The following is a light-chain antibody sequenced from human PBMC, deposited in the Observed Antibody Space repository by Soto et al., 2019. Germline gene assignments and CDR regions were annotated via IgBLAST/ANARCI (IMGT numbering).Light chain of an antibody. J-gene: IGLJ2*01. CDR2: EVS. CDR1: SSDVGGYNY. Sequence: QSALTQPASVSGSPGQSITISCTGTSSDVGGYNYVSWYQHHPGKAPRLMIYEVSNRPSGVSNRFSGSKSGNTASLTISGLRDEDEADYYCSSYTTTTTRMVFGGGTKLTVL. V-gene: IGLV2-14*01. CDR3: SSYTTTTTRMV.